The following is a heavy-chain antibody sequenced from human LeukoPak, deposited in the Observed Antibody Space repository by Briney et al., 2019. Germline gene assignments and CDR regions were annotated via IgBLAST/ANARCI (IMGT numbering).Heavy chain of an antibody. CDR1: GGSISSSSYY. V-gene: IGHV4-39*01. CDR3: ARQPVVIEAFDI. J-gene: IGHJ3*02. Sequence: SETLSLTCTVSGGSISSSSYYWGWIRQPPGKGLEWIGSIYYSGSTYYNPSLKSRVTISVDTSKNQFSLKLSSVTAADTAVYYCARQPVVIEAFDIWGQGTRVTVSS. D-gene: IGHD2-21*01. CDR2: IYYSGST.